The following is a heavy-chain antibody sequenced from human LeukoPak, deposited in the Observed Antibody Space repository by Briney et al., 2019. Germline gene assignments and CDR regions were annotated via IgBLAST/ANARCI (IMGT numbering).Heavy chain of an antibody. CDR3: ARDYYDYVWGSYRYTFDY. CDR1: GFTFSSYW. V-gene: IGHV3-7*01. J-gene: IGHJ4*02. D-gene: IGHD3-16*02. Sequence: GGSLRLSCAASGFTFSSYWMSWVRQAPGKGLEWVANIKQDESDKYYMHSVKCRFTISRDNANNSLYLQMNSLRAEDTAVYYCARDYYDYVWGSYRYTFDYWGQGTLVTVSS. CDR2: IKQDESDK.